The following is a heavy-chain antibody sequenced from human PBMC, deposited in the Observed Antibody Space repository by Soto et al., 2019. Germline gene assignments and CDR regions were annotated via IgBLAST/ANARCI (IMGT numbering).Heavy chain of an antibody. CDR1: GFTFSSYA. J-gene: IGHJ4*02. CDR3: AKDWRFLEWSPEPFDY. V-gene: IGHV3-23*01. D-gene: IGHD3-3*01. Sequence: SLRLSCAASGFTFSSYAMSWVRQAPGKGLEWVSAISGSGGSTYYADSVKGRFTISRDNSKNTLYLQMNSLRAEDTAVYYCAKDWRFLEWSPEPFDYWGQGTLVTVSS. CDR2: ISGSGGST.